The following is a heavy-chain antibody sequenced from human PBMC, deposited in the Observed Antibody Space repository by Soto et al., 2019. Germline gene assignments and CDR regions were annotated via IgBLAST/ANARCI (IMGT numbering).Heavy chain of an antibody. CDR1: GYTFTSYG. V-gene: IGHV1-18*01. CDR2: ISAYNGNT. D-gene: IGHD3-3*01. Sequence: ASVKVSCKASGYTFTSYGISWVRQAPGQGLEWMGWISAYNGNTNYAQKLQGRVTMTADTSTSTAYMELSSLRSDDTAVYYCAGSPTIFGVVNFDYWGQGTLVTVSS. J-gene: IGHJ4*02. CDR3: AGSPTIFGVVNFDY.